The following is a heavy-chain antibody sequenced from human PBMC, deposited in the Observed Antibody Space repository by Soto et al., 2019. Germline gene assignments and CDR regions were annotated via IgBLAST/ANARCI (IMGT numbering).Heavy chain of an antibody. Sequence: LRLSCAASGFTFSSYAMHWVRQAPGKGLEWVAVISYDGSNKYYADSVKGRFTISRDNAKDSLFLQMNSLRVEDTAVYYCARPYFRGMDVWGLGTTVTVSS. J-gene: IGHJ6*02. D-gene: IGHD1-26*01. CDR1: GFTFSSYA. CDR2: ISYDGSNK. V-gene: IGHV3-30*04. CDR3: ARPYFRGMDV.